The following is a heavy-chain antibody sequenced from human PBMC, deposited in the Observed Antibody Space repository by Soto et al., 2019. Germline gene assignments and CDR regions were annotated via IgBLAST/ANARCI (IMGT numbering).Heavy chain of an antibody. CDR1: GYPFIKYG. Sequence: QLQLFQSAAEVKKPGASVRVSCKAYGYPFIKYGIRWIRQAPEQGLEWMGWIKVDSGYTNYAQKFQGRSTMPADTSADTAFMERRSIRLQDMAVCLCAPSTGAGVPPWGQGTLVNVS. J-gene: IGHJ5*02. V-gene: IGHV1-18*03. CDR2: IKVDSGYT. CDR3: APSTGAGVPP. D-gene: IGHD3-10*01.